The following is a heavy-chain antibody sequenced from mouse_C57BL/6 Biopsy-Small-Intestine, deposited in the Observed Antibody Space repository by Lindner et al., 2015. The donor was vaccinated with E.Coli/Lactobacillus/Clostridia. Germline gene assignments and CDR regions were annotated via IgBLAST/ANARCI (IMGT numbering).Heavy chain of an antibody. V-gene: IGHV1-42*01. Sequence: VQLQESGPEVVKPGTSVKISCKASGYSFTGYYMYWIKQGPEKSLEWIGEINPTTGGTTYNQKFKAKATLTVDTSSSTAYMQLKSLTSEDSAVYYCARSHAEGDYWGQGTALTVSS. CDR1: GYSFTGYY. J-gene: IGHJ2*01. CDR2: INPTTGGT. CDR3: ARSHAEGDY.